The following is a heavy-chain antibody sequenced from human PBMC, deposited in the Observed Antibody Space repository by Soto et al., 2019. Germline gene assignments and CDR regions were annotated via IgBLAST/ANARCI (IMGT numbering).Heavy chain of an antibody. V-gene: IGHV4-34*01. CDR2: INHSGST. Sequence: PSETLSLTCAVYGGSFSVYYWSWIRQPPGKGLEWIGEINHSGSTNYNPSLKSRVTISVDTSKNQFSLKLSSVTAADTAVYYCARDCSSTSCYLSFDPWGQGTLVTVSS. J-gene: IGHJ5*02. CDR1: GGSFSVYY. D-gene: IGHD2-2*01. CDR3: ARDCSSTSCYLSFDP.